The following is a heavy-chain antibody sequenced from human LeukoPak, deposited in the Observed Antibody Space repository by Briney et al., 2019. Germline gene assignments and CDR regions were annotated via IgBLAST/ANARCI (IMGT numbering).Heavy chain of an antibody. Sequence: GESLKISCRGSGYSLTSYWVGWVRQMPGKGLEWMGVMYPGDSDTRYSPSFQGQVTISADKSISTAYLQWSSLKASDTAIYYCARRDGYNMGAFDIWGQGTMVTVSS. CDR1: GYSLTSYW. J-gene: IGHJ3*02. CDR3: ARRDGYNMGAFDI. V-gene: IGHV5-51*01. CDR2: MYPGDSDT. D-gene: IGHD5-24*01.